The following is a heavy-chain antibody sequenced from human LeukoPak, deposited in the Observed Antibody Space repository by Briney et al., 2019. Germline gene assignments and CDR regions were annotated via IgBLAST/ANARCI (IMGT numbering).Heavy chain of an antibody. D-gene: IGHD3-10*01. CDR3: ARDSGTTGEVKFDP. V-gene: IGHV4-4*07. CDR1: GGSLSSYY. Sequence: PSETLSLTCTVSGGSLSSYYWSWLRQPAGKGLEWIGRIYTSGSTDYNPSLKSRVTMSVDTSKNQFSLKLSYVTAADTAVYYCARDSGTTGEVKFDPWGQGTLVTVSS. CDR2: IYTSGST. J-gene: IGHJ5*02.